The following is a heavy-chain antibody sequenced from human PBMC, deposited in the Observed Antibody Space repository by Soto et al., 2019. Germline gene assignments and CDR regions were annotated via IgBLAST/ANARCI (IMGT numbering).Heavy chain of an antibody. CDR2: VAATGST. V-gene: IGHV4-4*02. CDR1: SGSISSGTW. D-gene: IGHD2-8*02. J-gene: IGHJ4*02. CDR3: VRHGGVCCDS. Sequence: QVQLQESGPGLVKPSGTISLTCVVSSGSISSGTWWSWVRQTPGKGLEWIGQVAATGSTIYNPSLWSRVTISIDKPTSQLALSLSAVTRADTALYYWVRHGGVCCDSWGQGTLVTVSA.